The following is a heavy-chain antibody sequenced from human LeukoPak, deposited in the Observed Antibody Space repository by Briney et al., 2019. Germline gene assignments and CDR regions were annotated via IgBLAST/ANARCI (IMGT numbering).Heavy chain of an antibody. J-gene: IGHJ4*02. CDR3: ARDRDGDPSFEY. CDR2: IRNRANSYTT. V-gene: IGHV3-72*01. D-gene: IGHD4-17*01. CDR1: GFTFSDHY. Sequence: GGSLRLSCAASGFTFSDHYMDWVRQAPGKGLEWVGRIRNRANSYTTEYAASVKGRFTILRDDSKNSLYLQMNSLKTEDTAVYYCARDRDGDPSFEYWGQGTLVTVSS.